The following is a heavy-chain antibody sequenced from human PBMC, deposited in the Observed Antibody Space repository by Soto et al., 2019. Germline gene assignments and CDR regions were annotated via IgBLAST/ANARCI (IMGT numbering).Heavy chain of an antibody. Sequence: SETLSLTCTVSGGSISSSSYYWGWIRQPPGKGLEWIGSIYYSGSTYYNPSLKSRVTISVDTSKNQFSLKLSSVTAADTAVYHCARHQITIFGVVISAVANSDAFDIWGQGTIVTVSS. J-gene: IGHJ3*02. CDR1: GGSISSSSYY. D-gene: IGHD3-3*01. CDR2: IYYSGST. CDR3: ARHQITIFGVVISAVANSDAFDI. V-gene: IGHV4-39*01.